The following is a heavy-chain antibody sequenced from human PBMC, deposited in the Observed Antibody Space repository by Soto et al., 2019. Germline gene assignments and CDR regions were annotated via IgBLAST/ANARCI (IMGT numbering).Heavy chain of an antibody. V-gene: IGHV1-18*01. D-gene: IGHD3-10*01. CDR3: ARDLGSRRITMVRGVMPLDY. J-gene: IGHJ4*02. CDR2: ISAYNGNT. Sequence: QVQLVQSGAEVKKPGASVKVSCKASGYTFTSYGISWVRQAPGQGLEWMGWISAYNGNTNYAQKLQGRVTMTTDTSTSTAYMELRSLRSDDTAVYYCARDLGSRRITMVRGVMPLDYWGQGTLVTVSS. CDR1: GYTFTSYG.